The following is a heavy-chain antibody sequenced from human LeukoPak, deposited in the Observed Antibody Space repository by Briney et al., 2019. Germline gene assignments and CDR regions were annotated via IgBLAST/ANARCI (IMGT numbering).Heavy chain of an antibody. Sequence: GGSLRLSCAASGFTFSTYAMHWVRQAPGKGLEWVAVISYDGSNTYSADSVKGRFTISRDNAKNSLYLQMNSLRVEDTALYYCARVRSVGGNPHAFNIWGQGTMVTVSS. CDR2: ISYDGSNT. V-gene: IGHV3-30-3*01. CDR3: ARVRSVGGNPHAFNI. CDR1: GFTFSTYA. J-gene: IGHJ3*02. D-gene: IGHD4-23*01.